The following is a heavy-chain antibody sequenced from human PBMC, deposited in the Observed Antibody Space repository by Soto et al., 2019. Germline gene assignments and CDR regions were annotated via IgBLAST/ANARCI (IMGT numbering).Heavy chain of an antibody. Sequence: EVQLLESGGGLVQPGGSLRLSCAASGFTFSTYAMNWVRQAPGKGLEWVSGISGSGDSTYYADSVKGRFTVSRDNSKNTLYLQMNSLRAEDTAVFYCAKERSSGWSFDYWGQGTLVTFSS. CDR2: ISGSGDST. V-gene: IGHV3-23*01. D-gene: IGHD6-19*01. CDR3: AKERSSGWSFDY. CDR1: GFTFSTYA. J-gene: IGHJ4*02.